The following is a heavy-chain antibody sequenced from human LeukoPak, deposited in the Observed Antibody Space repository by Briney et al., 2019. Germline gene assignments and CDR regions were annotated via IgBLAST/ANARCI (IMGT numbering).Heavy chain of an antibody. V-gene: IGHV3-74*01. D-gene: IGHD2-2*01. CDR3: ARVGYCSSTSCYVGHD. CDR1: GFTFRSYW. CDR2: INSDGSST. Sequence: PGGSLRLSCAASGFTFRSYWMHWVRQAPGKGLVWVSRINSDGSSTSYADSVKGRFTISRDNAKNTLYLQMNSLRAEDTAVYYCARVGYCSSTSCYVGHDWGQGTLVTVSS. J-gene: IGHJ4*02.